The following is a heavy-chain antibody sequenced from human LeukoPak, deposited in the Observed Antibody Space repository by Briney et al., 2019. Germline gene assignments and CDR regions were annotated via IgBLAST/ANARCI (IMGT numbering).Heavy chain of an antibody. V-gene: IGHV3-23*01. CDR3: AKDLHCSSTSCYTRGFDY. J-gene: IGHJ4*02. CDR1: GFTFSSYA. CDR2: ISGSGGST. Sequence: GGSLRLSCAASGFTFSSYAMSWVRQAPGKGLEWVSAISGSGGSTYYADSVKGRFTISRDNSKNTLYLQMNSLRAEDTAVYYCAKDLHCSSTSCYTRGFDYWGQGTLVTVSS. D-gene: IGHD2-2*02.